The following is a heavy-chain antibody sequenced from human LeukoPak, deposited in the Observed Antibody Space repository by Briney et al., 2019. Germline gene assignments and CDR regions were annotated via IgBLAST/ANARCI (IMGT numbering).Heavy chain of an antibody. V-gene: IGHV4-61*02. J-gene: IGHJ4*02. D-gene: IGHD2-2*01. Sequence: KTSETLSLTCTVSGGSIGSGSYYWSWIRQPAGKGLEWIGRIYTSGSTNYNPSLKSRVTTSVDTSKNQFSLKLSSVTAADTAVYYCARVFRADGYCSSTSCYDYWGQGTLVTVSS. CDR3: ARVFRADGYCSSTSCYDY. CDR2: IYTSGST. CDR1: GGSIGSGSYY.